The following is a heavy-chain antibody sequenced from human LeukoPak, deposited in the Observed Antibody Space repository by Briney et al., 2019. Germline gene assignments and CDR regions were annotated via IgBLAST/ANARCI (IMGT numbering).Heavy chain of an antibody. CDR3: ARATMIVVDY. V-gene: IGHV4-34*01. D-gene: IGHD3-22*01. CDR2: INHSGST. J-gene: IGHJ4*02. CDR1: GGSFSGYY. Sequence: SETLSLTCAVYGGSFSGYYWSWIRQPPGKGLEWIGEINHSGSTNYNPSLKSRVTISVDTSKNQFSLKLSSVTAAGTAVYYCARATMIVVDYWGQGTLVTVSS.